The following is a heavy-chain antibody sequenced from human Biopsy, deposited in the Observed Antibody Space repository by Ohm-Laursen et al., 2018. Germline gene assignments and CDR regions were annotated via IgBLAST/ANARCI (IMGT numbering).Heavy chain of an antibody. V-gene: IGHV3-9*02. CDR3: AKASGYSSGWPIDY. J-gene: IGHJ4*02. Sequence: SLRLSCTASGFTSENYAMNWVRHAPGKGLEWVSGISWNSGSVVYADSVKGRFTISRDNAKNSLYLQMHSLRAEDTAFYYCAKASGYSSGWPIDYWGQGNLVTVSS. CDR2: ISWNSGSV. CDR1: GFTSENYA. D-gene: IGHD6-19*01.